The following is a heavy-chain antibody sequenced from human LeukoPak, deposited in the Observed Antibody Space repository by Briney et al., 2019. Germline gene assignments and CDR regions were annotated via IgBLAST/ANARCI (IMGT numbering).Heavy chain of an antibody. J-gene: IGHJ4*02. V-gene: IGHV3-48*04. Sequence: GSLRLSCAASGFTFSSYSMNWVRQAPGKGLEWVSYISRSSSTIYYADSVKGRFTISRDNAKNSLYLQMNSLRAEDTAVYYCARSGVGSAPPFDYWGQGTLVTVSS. CDR1: GFTFSSYS. CDR2: ISRSSSTI. D-gene: IGHD1-26*01. CDR3: ARSGVGSAPPFDY.